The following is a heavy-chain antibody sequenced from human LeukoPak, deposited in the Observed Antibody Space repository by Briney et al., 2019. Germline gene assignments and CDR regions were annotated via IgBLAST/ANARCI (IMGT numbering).Heavy chain of an antibody. CDR2: IRSNAYAGAT. Sequence: GGSLRLSCTTSGFTFGDYAMIWVRQAPGKGLEWVGLIRSNAYAGATEYAASLKGRFSISKDDSKSIVYLQINSLKTEDTAFYYCARGDYYYDSSLSYWGQGTLVTVSS. CDR3: ARGDYYYDSSLSY. D-gene: IGHD3-22*01. CDR1: GFTFGDYA. V-gene: IGHV3-49*04. J-gene: IGHJ4*02.